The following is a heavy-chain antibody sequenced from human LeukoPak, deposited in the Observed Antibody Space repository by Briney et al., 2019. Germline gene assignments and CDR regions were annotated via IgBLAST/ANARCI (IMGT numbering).Heavy chain of an antibody. CDR3: AKANWGCDY. Sequence: GRSLRLSCAASGFTFSSYGMHWVRQAPGKGLEWVAVISYDGSNKYYADSVKGRFTISRDNSKNTLYLQMNSLRAEDTAVYYCAKANWGCDYWGQGTLVTVSS. V-gene: IGHV3-30*18. D-gene: IGHD7-27*01. J-gene: IGHJ4*02. CDR1: GFTFSSYG. CDR2: ISYDGSNK.